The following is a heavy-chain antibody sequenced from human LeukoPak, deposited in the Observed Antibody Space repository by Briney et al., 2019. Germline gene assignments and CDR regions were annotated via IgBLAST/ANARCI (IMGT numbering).Heavy chain of an antibody. V-gene: IGHV3-23*01. Sequence: PGGSLRLSCAPSGFTFSSYGMHWVRQAPGKGLEWVSIISGSGDTTYYADSVKGRFTISRDNSKNTLYLQMSSLRADETAIYYCAALFLWDVWGQGTRVSVSS. CDR1: GFTFSSYG. J-gene: IGHJ6*02. CDR3: AALFLWDV. CDR2: ISGSGDTT.